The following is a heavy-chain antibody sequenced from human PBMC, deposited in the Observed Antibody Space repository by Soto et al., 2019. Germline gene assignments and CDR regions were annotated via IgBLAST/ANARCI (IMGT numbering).Heavy chain of an antibody. CDR3: ARLVYDTRLNYMYFDF. CDR1: GVSISSGNW. D-gene: IGHD3-10*01. J-gene: IGHJ4*02. Sequence: PSETLSLTCAVSGVSISSGNWWTWVRQSPQRGLEYIGEIFHDGTANYYPSFERRVAISVDTSKNQFSLKLTSVAAADTAIYFCARLVYDTRLNYMYFDFWXQGTLVTVSS. V-gene: IGHV4-4*02. CDR2: IFHDGTA.